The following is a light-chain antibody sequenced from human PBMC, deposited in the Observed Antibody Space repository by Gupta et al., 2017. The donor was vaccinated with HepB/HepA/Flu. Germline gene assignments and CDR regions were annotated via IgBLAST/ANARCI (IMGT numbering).Light chain of an antibody. J-gene: IGKJ3*01. Sequence: DIQMTQSPSSLSASVGDRVTITCRASESISLFLNWYQQKSGKPPKLLIYAASTLESGVPSRFSGSGSGTDFTLTISSLQPEDFATYYCQQSDTSLFTFGPGTKVEVK. CDR1: ESISLF. V-gene: IGKV1-39*01. CDR2: AAS. CDR3: QQSDTSLFT.